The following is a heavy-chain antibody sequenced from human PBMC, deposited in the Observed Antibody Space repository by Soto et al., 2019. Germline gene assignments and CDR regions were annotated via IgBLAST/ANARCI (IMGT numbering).Heavy chain of an antibody. CDR1: GFTFSSYW. Sequence: GGSLRLSCAASGFTFSSYWMSWVRQAPGKGLEWVANIKQEGSEKYYVDSVKGRFTISRDNAKNSLYLQMNSLRAEDTAVYYCARAGWLRFADYWGQGTLVTVSS. D-gene: IGHD5-12*01. V-gene: IGHV3-7*01. CDR2: IKQEGSEK. J-gene: IGHJ4*02. CDR3: ARAGWLRFADY.